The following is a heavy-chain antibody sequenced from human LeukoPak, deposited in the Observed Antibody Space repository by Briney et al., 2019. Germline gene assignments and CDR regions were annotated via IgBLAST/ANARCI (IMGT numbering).Heavy chain of an antibody. J-gene: IGHJ4*02. V-gene: IGHV7-4-1*02. CDR2: INTNTGNP. CDR1: GYTFTSYA. Sequence: ASVKVSCKASGYTFTSYAMNWVRQAPGQGLEWMEWINTNTGNPTYAQGFTGRFVFSLDTSVSTAYLQISSLKAEDTAVYYCAKVQGFCYSTTCYPDYWGQGTLVTVSS. CDR3: AKVQGFCYSTTCYPDY. D-gene: IGHD2-2*01.